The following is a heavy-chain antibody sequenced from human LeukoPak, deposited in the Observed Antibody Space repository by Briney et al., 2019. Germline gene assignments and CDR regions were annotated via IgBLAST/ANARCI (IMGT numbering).Heavy chain of an antibody. J-gene: IGHJ4*02. CDR3: AGGLDDSWSGYYLDY. D-gene: IGHD3-3*01. Sequence: GGSLRLSCAASGFIFSGFGMNWVRQAPGKGLEWVANINQDGREKYYVDSVKGRFTISRDNAENSLYLQMNSLRAEDTAVYYCAGGLDDSWSGYYLDYWGQGTLVTVSS. CDR1: GFIFSGFG. V-gene: IGHV3-7*03. CDR2: INQDGREK.